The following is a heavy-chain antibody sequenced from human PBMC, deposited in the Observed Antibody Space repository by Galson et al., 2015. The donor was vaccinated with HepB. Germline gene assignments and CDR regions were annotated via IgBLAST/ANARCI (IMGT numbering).Heavy chain of an antibody. CDR2: ISYDGSNK. J-gene: IGHJ4*02. D-gene: IGHD5-12*01. V-gene: IGHV3-30*03. Sequence: SLRLSCAASGFTFSSYGMHWVRQAPGKGLEWVAVISYDGSNKYYADSVKGRFTISRDNSKSTLYLQMNSLRAEDTAVYYCAGYSGYDYFDYWGQGTLVTVSS. CDR1: GFTFSSYG. CDR3: AGYSGYDYFDY.